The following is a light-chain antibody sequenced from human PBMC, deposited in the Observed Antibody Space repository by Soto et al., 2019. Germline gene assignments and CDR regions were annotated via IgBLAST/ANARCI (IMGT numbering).Light chain of an antibody. CDR2: DAS. Sequence: DIQMTQSPSSLSASVGDRVTITCQASQDISNYLNWYQQKPGKAPKLLIYDASNLETGVPSRFSGSGSGTDFTFTISSLQPEDIATYYCQQYDNLLSVFGPGTKVDIK. V-gene: IGKV1-33*01. J-gene: IGKJ3*01. CDR3: QQYDNLLSV. CDR1: QDISNY.